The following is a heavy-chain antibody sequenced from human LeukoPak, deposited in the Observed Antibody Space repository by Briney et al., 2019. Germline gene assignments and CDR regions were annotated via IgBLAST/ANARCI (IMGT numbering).Heavy chain of an antibody. Sequence: SETLSLTCTVSGGSISSYYWSWIRQPPGKGLEWIGRIYASGNTDYSPSLKSRLTISLDTSKNQFSLKLSSVTAADTAVYYCARAIVVVTATYNDAFDIWGQGTMVTVSS. CDR1: GGSISSYY. D-gene: IGHD2-21*02. CDR2: IYASGNT. V-gene: IGHV4-4*09. CDR3: ARAIVVVTATYNDAFDI. J-gene: IGHJ3*02.